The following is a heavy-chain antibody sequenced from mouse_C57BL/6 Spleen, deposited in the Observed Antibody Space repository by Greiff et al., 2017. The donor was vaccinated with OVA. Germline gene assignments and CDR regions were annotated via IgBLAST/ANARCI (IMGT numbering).Heavy chain of an antibody. J-gene: IGHJ4*01. D-gene: IGHD3-2*02. CDR1: GYTFTSYW. V-gene: IGHV1-72*01. CDR2: IDPNSGGT. Sequence: QVQLQQPGAELVKPGASVKLSCKASGYTFTSYWMHWVKQRPGRGLEWIGRIDPNSGGTKYNEKFKSKATLTVDKPSSTAYMQLSSLTSEYSAVYYCARDELRLYYYAMDYWGQGTSVTVSS. CDR3: ARDELRLYYYAMDY.